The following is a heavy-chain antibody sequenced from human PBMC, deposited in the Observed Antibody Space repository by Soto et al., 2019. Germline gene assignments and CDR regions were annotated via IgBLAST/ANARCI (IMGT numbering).Heavy chain of an antibody. D-gene: IGHD3-3*01. CDR1: GGSINDFY. J-gene: IGHJ4*02. CDR2: IYYSGST. V-gene: IGHV4-59*12. CDR3: ARGVDSWSGYLF. Sequence: PXETLSLTCTVSGGSINDFYWSGIRQPPGKGLEWIGYIYYSGSTDYNPSLKGRVTISVDTSKNQFSLKMTSMTAADRGVYYCARGVDSWSGYLFWGQGTPVTVSS.